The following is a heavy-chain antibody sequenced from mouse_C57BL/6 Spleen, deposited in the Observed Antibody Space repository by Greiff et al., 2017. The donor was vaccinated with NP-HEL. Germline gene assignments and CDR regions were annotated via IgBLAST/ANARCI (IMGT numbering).Heavy chain of an antibody. J-gene: IGHJ3*01. V-gene: IGHV1-5*01. Sequence: EVQLQQSGTVLARPGASVKMSCKTSGYTFTSYWMHWVKQRPGQGLEWIGAIYPGNSDTSYNQKVKGKAKLTAVTSASTAYMELSSLTNEDSAVYYCTRGRGNLLSWFAYWGQGTLVTVSA. CDR3: TRGRGNLLSWFAY. CDR1: GYTFTSYW. CDR2: IYPGNSDT. D-gene: IGHD2-1*01.